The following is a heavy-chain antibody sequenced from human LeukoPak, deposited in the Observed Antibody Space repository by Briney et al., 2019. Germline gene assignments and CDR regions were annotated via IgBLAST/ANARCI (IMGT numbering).Heavy chain of an antibody. CDR3: ARDPNIVSTVSLRAFDI. D-gene: IGHD5/OR15-5a*01. CDR2: VYHSGSP. V-gene: IGHV4-4*02. Sequence: SGTLSLTCAVSGGSISSSSWWSWVRQPPGKGLEWIGEVYHSGSPNYNPSFRGRVTISVDKSKNQFSLNLGSLTAADTAVYYCARDPNIVSTVSLRAFDIWGQGTKVSVSS. J-gene: IGHJ3*02. CDR1: GGSISSSSW.